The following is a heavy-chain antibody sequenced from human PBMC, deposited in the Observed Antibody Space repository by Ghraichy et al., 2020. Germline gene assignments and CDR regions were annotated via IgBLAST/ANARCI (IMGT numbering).Heavy chain of an antibody. V-gene: IGHV4-38-2*02. D-gene: IGHD2-21*02. CDR1: GYSISSGYY. Sequence: GSLRLSCIVSGYSISSGYYWGLIRQPPGKGLEWIGGIHHIGSTYNNPSLKSRVTMSVDPSKNQLSLRLTSVTAADTAVYFCARVGYCGGDCYYYFDFWGQGTLVTVSS. J-gene: IGHJ4*02. CDR3: ARVGYCGGDCYYYFDF. CDR2: IHHIGST.